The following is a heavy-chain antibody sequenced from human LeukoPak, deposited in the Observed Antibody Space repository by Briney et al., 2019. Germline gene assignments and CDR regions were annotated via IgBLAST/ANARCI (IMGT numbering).Heavy chain of an antibody. CDR3: ARRPSLGYTYGPNYYYGLDV. V-gene: IGHV3-23*01. CDR2: ISGSGGST. J-gene: IGHJ6*02. Sequence: GGSLRLSCAASGFTFSSYAMSWVRQAPGKGLEWVSAISGSGGSTYYADSVKGRFTISRDNSKNMLYLLMNSLRAEDTAVYYCARRPSLGYTYGPNYYYGLDVWGQGTTVTVS. D-gene: IGHD5-18*01. CDR1: GFTFSSYA.